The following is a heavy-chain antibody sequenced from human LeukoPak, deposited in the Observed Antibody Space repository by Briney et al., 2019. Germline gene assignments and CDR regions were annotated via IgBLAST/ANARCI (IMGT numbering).Heavy chain of an antibody. J-gene: IGHJ5*02. CDR1: GYSFTSYW. V-gene: IGHV5-51*01. CDR2: IYPGDSDT. CDR3: ARKAVLYYDFWSGGENWFDP. D-gene: IGHD3-3*01. Sequence: GESLKISCKGSGYSFTSYWIGWVRQMPGKGLEWMGIIYPGDSDTRYSPSLQGQVTISADKSISTAYLQWSSLKASDTAMYYCARKAVLYYDFWSGGENWFDPWGQGTLVTVSS.